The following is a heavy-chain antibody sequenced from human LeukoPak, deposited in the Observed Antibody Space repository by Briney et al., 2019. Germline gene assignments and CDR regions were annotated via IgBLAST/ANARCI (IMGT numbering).Heavy chain of an antibody. V-gene: IGHV4-59*08. J-gene: IGHJ4*02. Sequence: PGGSLRLSCAASGFTFSSYAMSWIRQPPGKGLEWIGYIYYSGSTNYNPSLKSRVTISVDTSKNQFSLKLSSVTAADTAVYYCARQGSSGYYSLGWYFDYWGQGTLVTVSS. CDR2: IYYSGST. CDR3: ARQGSSGYYSLGWYFDY. CDR1: GFTFSSYA. D-gene: IGHD3-22*01.